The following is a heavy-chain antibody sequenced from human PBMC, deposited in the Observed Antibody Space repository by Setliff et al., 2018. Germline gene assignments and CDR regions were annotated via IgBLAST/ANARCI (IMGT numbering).Heavy chain of an antibody. CDR3: ARDVSRWLQFLGSFDQ. J-gene: IGHJ4*02. CDR2: INRNGGRI. D-gene: IGHD5-12*01. V-gene: IGHV3-20*04. Sequence: PGGSLRLSCVASGFTFGSYAMSWVRQTPGKGLEWVSDINRNGGRIGYADPVKGRFTISRDNAKNSLFLQMNGLGAEDTALYYCARDVSRWLQFLGSFDQWGQGTPVTVSS. CDR1: GFTFGSYA.